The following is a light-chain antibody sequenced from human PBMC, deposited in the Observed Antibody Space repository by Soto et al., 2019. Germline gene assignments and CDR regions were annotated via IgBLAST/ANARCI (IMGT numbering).Light chain of an antibody. J-gene: IGLJ1*01. CDR2: RNN. V-gene: IGLV1-47*01. CDR3: AAWDDSLSGRV. Sequence: QSVLTQPPSASGTPGQRVTISCSGSSSNIGSNYVYWYQQLPGTAPKLLIYRNNQRPSGVPDRFSGSKSGTSASLASSGLRSEDEADHYCAAWDDSLSGRVFGTGTKVTVL. CDR1: SSNIGSNY.